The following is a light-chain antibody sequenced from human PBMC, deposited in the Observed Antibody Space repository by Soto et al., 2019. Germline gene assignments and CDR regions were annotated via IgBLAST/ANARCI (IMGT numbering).Light chain of an antibody. CDR1: QSVLYSFNNKNY. Sequence: DVGMSQSPDSLAVSLGERATINCRSSQSVLYSFNNKNYLGWYQQKPGQAPKLLIYWASTRESGVPDRFSGSGSGTDFTLTICSLQAEDVAVYYCQHYYSDPPWTFGQGTKVEIK. CDR2: WAS. V-gene: IGKV4-1*01. CDR3: QHYYSDPPWT. J-gene: IGKJ1*01.